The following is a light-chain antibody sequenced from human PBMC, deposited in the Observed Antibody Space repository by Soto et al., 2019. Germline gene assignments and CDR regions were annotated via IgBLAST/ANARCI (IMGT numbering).Light chain of an antibody. J-gene: IGLJ2*01. CDR1: SSDVGGSNY. V-gene: IGLV2-14*03. Sequence: QSVLTQPASVSGSPGQSITNSCSGTSSDVGGSNYVSWYQQHPGEAPKLMIYDVSYRPSGVSNRFSGSKSGNTASLTISGLQAEDEADYFCSSYTSSAPGVLFGGGTKLTVL. CDR2: DVS. CDR3: SSYTSSAPGVL.